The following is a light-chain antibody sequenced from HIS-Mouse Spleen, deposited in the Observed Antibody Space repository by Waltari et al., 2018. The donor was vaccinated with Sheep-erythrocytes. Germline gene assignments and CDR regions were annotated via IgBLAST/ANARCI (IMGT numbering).Light chain of an antibody. V-gene: IGLV2-11*01. CDR1: SSDVGGYYY. CDR3: CSYAGSYTVV. J-gene: IGLJ2*01. CDR2: DVS. Sequence: QSALTQPRPVSGSPGQSVTISCTAPSSDVGGYYYVSWYQQHPGKAPKLMIYDVSKRPSGVPDRFSGSKSGNTASLTISGLQAEDEADYYCCSYAGSYTVVFGGGTKLTVL.